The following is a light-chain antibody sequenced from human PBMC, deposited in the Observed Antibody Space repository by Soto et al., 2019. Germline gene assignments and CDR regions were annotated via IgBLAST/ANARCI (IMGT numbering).Light chain of an antibody. Sequence: EIVMTQSPATLSVSPGERVTLSCRASQSVSSNLAWYQQKPGQAPRLLMYGVSTRATGIPARFSGSGSGTEFTLTISSLQSEDFAVYYCQQYNRWPPWTFGQGTKVEIK. J-gene: IGKJ1*01. CDR1: QSVSSN. CDR3: QQYNRWPPWT. CDR2: GVS. V-gene: IGKV3-15*01.